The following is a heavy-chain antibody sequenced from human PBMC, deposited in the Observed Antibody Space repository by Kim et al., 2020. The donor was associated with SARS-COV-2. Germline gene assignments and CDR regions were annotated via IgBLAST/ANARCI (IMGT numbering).Heavy chain of an antibody. CDR2: VSYDESNK. CDR3: AKDIPGTSCPGG. CDR1: GFTFSRYG. Sequence: GGSLRLSCAASGFTFSRYGMHWVRQAPGKGLEWVAVVSYDESNKYYADSVKGRFTISRDNSKNTLYLQMNSLRAEDTAVYYCAKDIPGTSCPGGWGQGTLVTVS. J-gene: IGHJ4*02. V-gene: IGHV3-30*18. D-gene: IGHD2-2*01.